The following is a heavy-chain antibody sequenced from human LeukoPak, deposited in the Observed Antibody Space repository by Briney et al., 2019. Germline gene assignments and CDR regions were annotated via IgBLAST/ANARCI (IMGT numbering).Heavy chain of an antibody. J-gene: IGHJ5*02. Sequence: SVKVSCKASGGTFSSYAISWVRQAPGQGLEWMGGIIPIFGTANYAQKFQGRVTITADKSTSTAYMELSSLRSEDTAVYYCARDQGSGKVVPAAIGAGYNWFDPWGQGTPVTVSS. V-gene: IGHV1-69*06. CDR2: IIPIFGTA. CDR1: GGTFSSYA. D-gene: IGHD2-2*01. CDR3: ARDQGSGKVVPAAIGAGYNWFDP.